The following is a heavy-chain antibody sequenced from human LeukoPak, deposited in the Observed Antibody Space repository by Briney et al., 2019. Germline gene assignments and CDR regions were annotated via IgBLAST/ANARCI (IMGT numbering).Heavy chain of an antibody. CDR3: AKGFLGNIDY. CDR2: IYSGGTT. J-gene: IGHJ4*02. Sequence: PGGSLRLSCAVSGFTVSGNYMSWVRQAPGKGLEWVSLIYSGGTTYYADSVKGRFTISRDNSKNTLYLQMNSLRAEDTAVYYCAKGFLGNIDYWGQGTLVTVSS. D-gene: IGHD1/OR15-1a*01. CDR1: GFTVSGNY. V-gene: IGHV3-53*01.